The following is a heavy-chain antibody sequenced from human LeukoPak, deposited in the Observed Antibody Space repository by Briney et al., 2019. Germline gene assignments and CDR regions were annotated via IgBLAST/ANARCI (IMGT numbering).Heavy chain of an antibody. J-gene: IGHJ4*02. CDR1: GFTFSNSA. Sequence: GGSLRLSCAASGFTFSNSAMTWVRQPPGKGLEWVSAISAGGGDTIYTDSVKDRFTISRDNSKNTLYLQMNGLRAEDTAVYYCAKGGNSAPLDYWGQGNLVTVSS. V-gene: IGHV3-23*01. D-gene: IGHD1-7*01. CDR2: ISAGGGDT. CDR3: AKGGNSAPLDY.